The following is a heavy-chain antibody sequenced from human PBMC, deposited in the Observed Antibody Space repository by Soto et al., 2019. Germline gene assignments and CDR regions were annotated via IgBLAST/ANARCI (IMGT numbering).Heavy chain of an antibody. V-gene: IGHV3-23*01. CDR1: GFTFANFG. CDR3: AKVAKSGVGIEYFDS. Sequence: LRLSCGGSGFTFANFGMGWVRQAPGKGLYWVSGISSSGRRTYYADSVKGRFTISRDNSKSTLYLQMDSLRADDTAVDYGAKVAKSGVGIEYFDSWGQGSLVTVSS. J-gene: IGHJ4*02. CDR2: ISSSGRRT. D-gene: IGHD3-3*01.